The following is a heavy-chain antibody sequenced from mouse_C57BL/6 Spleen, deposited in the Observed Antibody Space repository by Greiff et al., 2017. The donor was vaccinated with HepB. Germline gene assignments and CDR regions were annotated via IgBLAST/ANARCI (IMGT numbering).Heavy chain of an antibody. CDR1: GYTFTDYY. J-gene: IGHJ3*01. CDR2: INPNNGGT. Sequence: EVQLQQSGPELVKPGASVKISCKASGYTFTDYYMNWVKQSHGKSLEWIGDINPNNGGTSYNQKFKGKATLTVDKSSSTAYMELRSLTSEDSAVYYCARGHLLEFAYWGQGTLVTVSA. V-gene: IGHV1-26*01. D-gene: IGHD1-1*01. CDR3: ARGHLLEFAY.